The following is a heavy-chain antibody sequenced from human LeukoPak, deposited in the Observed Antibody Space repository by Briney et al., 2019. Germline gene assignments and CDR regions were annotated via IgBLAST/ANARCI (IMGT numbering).Heavy chain of an antibody. CDR3: ASSDGQPPRFDSSYDVFDY. Sequence: GTLSLTCAVSGGSIISGNWWSWVRQPPGKGLEWIGEIYHSGRTNYNPSLKSRVTISLDKSKNQFSLNLSSVTAADTALYYCASSDGQPPRFDSSYDVFDYWGQGTLVTVSS. V-gene: IGHV4-4*02. CDR1: GGSIISGNW. D-gene: IGHD5-12*01. CDR2: IYHSGRT. J-gene: IGHJ4*02.